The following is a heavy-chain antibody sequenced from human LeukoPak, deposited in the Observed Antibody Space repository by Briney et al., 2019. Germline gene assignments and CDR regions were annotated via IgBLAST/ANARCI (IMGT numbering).Heavy chain of an antibody. V-gene: IGHV1-18*01. CDR3: ARALYYDFWSGY. J-gene: IGHJ4*02. Sequence: ASVKVSCKASGYTFTSYGISWVRQAPGQGLEWMGWISAYNGNTNYAQKLQGRVTMTTDTSTSTVYMELSSLRSEDTAVYYCARALYYDFWSGYWGQGTLVTVSS. CDR2: ISAYNGNT. CDR1: GYTFTSYG. D-gene: IGHD3-3*01.